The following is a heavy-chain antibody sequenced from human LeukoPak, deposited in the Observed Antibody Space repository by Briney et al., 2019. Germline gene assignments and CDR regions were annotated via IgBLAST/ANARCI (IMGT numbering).Heavy chain of an antibody. V-gene: IGHV3-23*01. Sequence: GGSLRLSCAASGFTFSSYAMSWVRQAPGKGLELDSAISGSGGSTYYADSVKGRFTISRDNSKNTLYLQMNSLRAEDTAVYYCAKDYRRGSYPRGDFDYWGQGTLVTVSS. CDR2: ISGSGGST. CDR3: AKDYRRGSYPRGDFDY. J-gene: IGHJ4*02. D-gene: IGHD1-26*01. CDR1: GFTFSSYA.